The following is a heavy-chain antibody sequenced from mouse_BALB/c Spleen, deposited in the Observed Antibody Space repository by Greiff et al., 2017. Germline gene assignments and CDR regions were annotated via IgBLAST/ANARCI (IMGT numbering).Heavy chain of an antibody. CDR3: TTLGYDWFAY. V-gene: IGHV1-69*02. D-gene: IGHD2-2*01. CDR2: IYPSDSYT. Sequence: VQLLQPGAELVRPGASVKLSCKASGYTFTSYWINWVKQRPGQGLEWIGNIYPSDSYTNYNQKFKDKATLTVDKSSSTAYMQLSSPTSEDSAVYYCTTLGYDWFAYWGQGTLVTVSA. CDR1: GYTFTSYW. J-gene: IGHJ3*01.